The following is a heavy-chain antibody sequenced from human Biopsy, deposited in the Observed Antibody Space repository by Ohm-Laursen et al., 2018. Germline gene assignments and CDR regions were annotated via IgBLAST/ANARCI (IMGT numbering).Heavy chain of an antibody. CDR3: ARAGVGSDGTDSYYYGMDV. CDR1: GNTFATYH. J-gene: IGHJ6*02. D-gene: IGHD5-24*01. CDR2: ISPSGATT. V-gene: IGHV1-46*01. Sequence: SVKVSCKVSGNTFATYHIHWVRQAPGQGLEWMGVISPSGATTSFSQKFQGRITMTRDISTGTVYMDLNSLGSEDTAVYYCARAGVGSDGTDSYYYGMDVWGPGTTVTVSS.